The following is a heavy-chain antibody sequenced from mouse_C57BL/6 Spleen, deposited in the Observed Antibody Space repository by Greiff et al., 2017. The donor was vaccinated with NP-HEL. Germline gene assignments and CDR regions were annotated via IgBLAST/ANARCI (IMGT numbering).Heavy chain of an antibody. D-gene: IGHD2-5*01. CDR2: IDPNSGGT. V-gene: IGHV1-72*01. CDR3: ARGYSNYLYYFDY. J-gene: IGHJ2*01. CDR1: GYTFTSYW. Sequence: QVHVKQPGAELVKPGASVKLSCKASGYTFTSYWMHWVKQRPGRGLEWIGRIDPNSGGTKYNEKFKSKATLTVDKPSSTAYMQLSSLTSEDSAVYYCARGYSNYLYYFDYWGQGTTLTVSS.